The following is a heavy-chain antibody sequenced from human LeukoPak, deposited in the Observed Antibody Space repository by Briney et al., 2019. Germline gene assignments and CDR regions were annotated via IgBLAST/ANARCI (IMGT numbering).Heavy chain of an antibody. CDR1: GFTFSTYA. V-gene: IGHV3-23*01. Sequence: GGSLRLSCAASGFTFSTYAMSWVRQAAGKGLEWVSLISGSGGGTYYADSVKGRFTISRDNSKNTLYLQLNSLRVEDTAVYYCAKDRGAGSHYYYHMNVWGKGTTVTVSS. D-gene: IGHD1-26*01. CDR3: AKDRGAGSHYYYHMNV. CDR2: ISGSGGGT. J-gene: IGHJ6*03.